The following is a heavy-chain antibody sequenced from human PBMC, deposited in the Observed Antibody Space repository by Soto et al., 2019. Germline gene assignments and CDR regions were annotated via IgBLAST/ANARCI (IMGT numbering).Heavy chain of an antibody. CDR1: GGSISSGDDF. CDR2: IYYSGST. V-gene: IGHV4-30-4*01. D-gene: IGHD1-20*01. J-gene: IGHJ6*02. CDR3: ARYRAKWKDYYYYGMDV. Sequence: QVQLQESGPGLVKPSQTLSLTCTVSGGSISSGDDFWTWIRQPPGKGLEWIGYIYYSGSTYYNPSLKSRLTMSVDTSKNQFSLKLSSVTAADTAVYYCARYRAKWKDYYYYGMDVWGQGTTVTVSS.